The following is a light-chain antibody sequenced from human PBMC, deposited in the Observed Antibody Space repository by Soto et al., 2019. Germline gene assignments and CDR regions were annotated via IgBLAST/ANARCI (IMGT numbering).Light chain of an antibody. CDR2: GAS. V-gene: IGKV3-20*01. CDR3: QQYTSSPLT. CDR1: QSVSSSY. J-gene: IGKJ4*01. Sequence: EIVLTQSPGTLSLSPGERATLSCRASQSVSSSYLAWYQQNPGQAPRLLTYGASSRATGIPDRFSGSGSGTDFTLTISRLEPEDFAVYYCQQYTSSPLTFGGGTKVEIK.